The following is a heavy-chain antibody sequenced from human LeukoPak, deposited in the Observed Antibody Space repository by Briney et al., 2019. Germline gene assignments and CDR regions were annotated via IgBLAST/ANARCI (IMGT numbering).Heavy chain of an antibody. J-gene: IGHJ4*02. CDR1: GGSISSSSYY. CDR3: ARLGSSAPLYYFDY. D-gene: IGHD6-19*01. Sequence: SETLSLTCTVSGGSISSSSYYWGWIRQPPGKGLEWIGNIYYSGSTCYNPSLKSRVTISADTSKNQFSLKLSSVTAADSAMYYCARLGSSAPLYYFDYWGQGTLVTVSS. CDR2: IYYSGST. V-gene: IGHV4-39*01.